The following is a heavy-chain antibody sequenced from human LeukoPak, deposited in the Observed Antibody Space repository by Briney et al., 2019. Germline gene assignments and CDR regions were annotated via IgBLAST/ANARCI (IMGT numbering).Heavy chain of an antibody. CDR3: ARITTNGYFEY. CDR2: IKPDGSVG. J-gene: IGHJ4*02. V-gene: IGHV3-7*01. D-gene: IGHD1-1*01. CDR1: GFTFSNYW. Sequence: GGSLRLSCAASGFTFSNYWMTWVRQAPGKGLEWVANIKPDGSVGYYVDSVRGRFIISRDNAGNSLYLQMNNLRAEDTAVYFCARITTNGYFEYWGQGTLVTVSS.